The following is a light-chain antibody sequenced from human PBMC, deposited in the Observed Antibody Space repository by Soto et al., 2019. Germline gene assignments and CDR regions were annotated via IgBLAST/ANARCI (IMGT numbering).Light chain of an antibody. CDR3: QQYYDWPPYT. CDR2: RTS. CDR1: QSVSSR. V-gene: IGKV3-15*01. Sequence: EIAMTQSPSTLSVSPGERATLSCRASQSVSSRLAWYQQKPGQAPRLLIYRTSTRATGIPPRFSGSGSGTEVTLPISSLQSDDFAVYYCQQYYDWPPYTFGQGTKLEIK. J-gene: IGKJ2*01.